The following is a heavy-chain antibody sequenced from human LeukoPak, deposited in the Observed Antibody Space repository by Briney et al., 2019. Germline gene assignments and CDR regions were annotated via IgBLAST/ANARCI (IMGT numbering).Heavy chain of an antibody. V-gene: IGHV3-48*04. J-gene: IGHJ6*03. Sequence: GGSLRLSCAASGFTFSSYSMNWVRQAPGKGLEWVSYISSSSTSINYADSVKGRFTISRDNAKNSLYLEMNSLRAEDTAVYYCARDRSIRFLEWANGDMDVWGKGTTVIASS. CDR1: GFTFSSYS. CDR2: ISSSSTSI. CDR3: ARDRSIRFLEWANGDMDV. D-gene: IGHD3-3*01.